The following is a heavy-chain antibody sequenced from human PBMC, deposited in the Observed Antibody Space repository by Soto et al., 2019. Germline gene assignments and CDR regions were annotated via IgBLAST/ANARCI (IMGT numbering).Heavy chain of an antibody. CDR2: ISSSSSYV. J-gene: IGHJ4*02. Sequence: PGGSLRLSCAASGFTFSSYSMNWVRQAPGKGLEWVSSISSSSSYVYYADSVKGRFTISRDNAKNSLYLQMNSLRAEDTAVYYCARVEAAAVTGWGQGTLVTVSS. D-gene: IGHD6-13*01. CDR1: GFTFSSYS. V-gene: IGHV3-21*01. CDR3: ARVEAAAVTG.